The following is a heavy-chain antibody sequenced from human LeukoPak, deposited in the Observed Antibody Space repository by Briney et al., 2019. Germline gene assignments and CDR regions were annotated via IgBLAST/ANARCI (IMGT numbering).Heavy chain of an antibody. D-gene: IGHD4-17*01. V-gene: IGHV1-18*01. CDR3: ARDSFNDYGDYSRAYYYGMDV. Sequence: ASVKVSCKASGYTFTSYGISWVRQAPGQGLEWMGWISAYNGNTNYAQKLQGRVTMTTDTSTSTAYMELRSLRSDDTAVYYCARDSFNDYGDYSRAYYYGMDVWGQGTTVTVSS. J-gene: IGHJ6*02. CDR2: ISAYNGNT. CDR1: GYTFTSYG.